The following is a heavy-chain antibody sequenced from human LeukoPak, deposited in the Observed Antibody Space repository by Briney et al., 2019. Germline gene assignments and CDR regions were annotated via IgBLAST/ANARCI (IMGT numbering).Heavy chain of an antibody. CDR2: ISSSGGST. D-gene: IGHD6-19*01. J-gene: IGHJ1*01. CDR1: GFTFSIYD. V-gene: IGHV3-23*01. Sequence: GGTLRLSCAASGFTFSIYDMSWVRQAPGKGLEWVSGISSSGGSTYYAESVKGRFTISRDNSKNTLYLQMNSLRAEDTAVYYCAKQDSSGWVGVAEYFQHWGQGTLVSVSS. CDR3: AKQDSSGWVGVAEYFQH.